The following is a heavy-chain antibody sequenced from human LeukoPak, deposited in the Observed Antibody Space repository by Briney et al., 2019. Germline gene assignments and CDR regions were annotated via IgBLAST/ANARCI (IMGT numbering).Heavy chain of an antibody. CDR1: GGSFSGYY. V-gene: IGHV4-34*01. D-gene: IGHD3-16*02. Sequence: SXTLSLTCAVYGGSFSGYYWSWIRQPPGKGLEWIGEINHSGSTNYNPSLKSRVTISVDTSKNQFSLKLSSVTAADTAVYYCARGPTYYDYVWGSYRSRPFDYWGQGTLVTVSS. CDR3: ARGPTYYDYVWGSYRSRPFDY. CDR2: INHSGST. J-gene: IGHJ4*02.